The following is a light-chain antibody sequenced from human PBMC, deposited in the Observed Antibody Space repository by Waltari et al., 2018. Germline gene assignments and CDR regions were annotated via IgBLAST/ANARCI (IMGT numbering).Light chain of an antibody. Sequence: EIVLTQSPGTLFLSPGERVTLSCRASQRVSSTYLAWYQHKPGQAPRVLIYAASSRAPGIPDRFSGSGSGTDFTLTISRLEPEDFAVYYCQHYDTSPSITFGQGTRLEI. V-gene: IGKV3-20*01. J-gene: IGKJ5*01. CDR3: QHYDTSPSIT. CDR1: QRVSSTY. CDR2: AAS.